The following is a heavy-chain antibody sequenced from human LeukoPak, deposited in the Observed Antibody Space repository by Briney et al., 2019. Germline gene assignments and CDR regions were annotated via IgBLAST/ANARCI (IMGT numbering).Heavy chain of an antibody. CDR1: GGSISSYY. CDR2: IYYTGST. J-gene: IGHJ4*02. Sequence: SETLSLTCTVSGGSISSYYWSWIRQPPGKGLEWIGYIYYTGSTNYNPSLTSRVTISVDTSKNQFPLKLSSVTAADTAVYYCARDRPGGSSLDYWGQGTLVTVSS. D-gene: IGHD6-13*01. V-gene: IGHV4-59*01. CDR3: ARDRPGGSSLDY.